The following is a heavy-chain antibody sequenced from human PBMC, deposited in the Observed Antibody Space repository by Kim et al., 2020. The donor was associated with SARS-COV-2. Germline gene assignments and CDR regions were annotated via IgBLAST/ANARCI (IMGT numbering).Heavy chain of an antibody. J-gene: IGHJ6*02. D-gene: IGHD3-10*01. CDR1: GYTFTSYY. Sequence: ASVKVSCKASGYTFTSYYMHWVRQAPGQGLEWMGIINPSGGSTSYAQKFQGRVTMTRDTSTSTVYMELSSLRSEDTAVYYCARDLWFGESTRGYYGMDVWGQGTTVTVSS. CDR2: INPSGGST. V-gene: IGHV1-46*01. CDR3: ARDLWFGESTRGYYGMDV.